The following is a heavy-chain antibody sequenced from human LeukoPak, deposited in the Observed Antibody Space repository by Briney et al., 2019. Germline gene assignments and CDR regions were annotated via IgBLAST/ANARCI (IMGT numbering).Heavy chain of an antibody. D-gene: IGHD4-17*01. J-gene: IGHJ6*02. V-gene: IGHV3-48*02. Sequence: GGSLRLSCAASGFTFSSYSMDWVRQAPGKGLEWVSYISSSSSTIYYADSVKGRFTISRDNAKNSLYLQMNSLRDEDTAVYYCACYGDYDPYYYYGMDVWGQGTTVTVSS. CDR3: ACYGDYDPYYYYGMDV. CDR1: GFTFSSYS. CDR2: ISSSSSTI.